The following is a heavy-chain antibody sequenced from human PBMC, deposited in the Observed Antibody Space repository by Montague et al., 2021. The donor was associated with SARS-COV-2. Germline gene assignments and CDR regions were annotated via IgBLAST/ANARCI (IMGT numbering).Heavy chain of an antibody. Sequence: SETLSLTCSVFGGSFSSGDSYWGWLRQAPGKGLEWIGDLHYAGSAYYXPSLRSRVTISADTSKNQFSLKLNSVTAADTAVYYCVATYNGNWYYFDYWGQGTLVTVSS. CDR1: GGSFSSGDSY. V-gene: IGHV4-39*01. CDR2: LHYAGSA. CDR3: VATYNGNWYYFDY. D-gene: IGHD6-13*01. J-gene: IGHJ4*02.